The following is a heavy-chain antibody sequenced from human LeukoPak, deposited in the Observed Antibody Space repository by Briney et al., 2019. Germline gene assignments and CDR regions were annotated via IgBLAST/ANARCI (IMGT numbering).Heavy chain of an antibody. CDR1: GGSISSYY. J-gene: IGHJ4*02. Sequence: PSETLSLTCTVSGGSISSYYWSWIRQPPGKGLEWIGYIYYSGSTYYNPSLKSRVTISVDTSKNQFSLKLSSVTAADTAVYYCARGRLNYYDSSGYLDYWGQGTLVTVSS. CDR2: IYYSGST. V-gene: IGHV4-59*12. CDR3: ARGRLNYYDSSGYLDY. D-gene: IGHD3-22*01.